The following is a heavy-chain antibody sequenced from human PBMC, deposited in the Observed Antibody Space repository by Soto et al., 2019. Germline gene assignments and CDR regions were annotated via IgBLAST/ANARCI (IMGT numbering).Heavy chain of an antibody. Sequence: QMQLVQSGPEVKKPGTSVKVSCKASGFTFTSSAVQWVRQARGQRLEWIGWIVVGSGNTNYAQKFQERVTITRDMSTRTAYMELSSLRSEDTAVYYCAADPYYYDSSGYYLFYYYYYGMDVWGQGTTVTVSS. V-gene: IGHV1-58*01. D-gene: IGHD3-22*01. CDR2: IVVGSGNT. CDR1: GFTFTSSA. J-gene: IGHJ6*02. CDR3: AADPYYYDSSGYYLFYYYYYGMDV.